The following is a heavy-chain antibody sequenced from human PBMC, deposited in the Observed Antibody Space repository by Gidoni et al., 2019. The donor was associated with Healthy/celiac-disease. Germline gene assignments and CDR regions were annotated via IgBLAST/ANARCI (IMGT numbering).Heavy chain of an antibody. CDR3: ARVRLESYYYYGMDV. CDR1: GFPFSSYA. D-gene: IGHD1-1*01. J-gene: IGHJ6*02. Sequence: QVQLVESGGGVVQPGRSLRLSCAAPGFPFSSYAMHWVRQAPGKGREWVSVISYDGSNKYYADSVKGRFTISRDNSKTTLYLQMNSLRAEDTAVYYCARVRLESYYYYGMDVWGQGTTVTVSS. CDR2: ISYDGSNK. V-gene: IGHV3-30-3*01.